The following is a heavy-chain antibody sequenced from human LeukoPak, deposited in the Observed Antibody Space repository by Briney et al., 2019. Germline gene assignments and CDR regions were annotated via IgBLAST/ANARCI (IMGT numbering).Heavy chain of an antibody. D-gene: IGHD2-21*01. CDR1: GGSISSYY. V-gene: IGHV4-59*01. CDR3: ARALSSDWDY. J-gene: IGHJ4*02. Sequence: SETLSLTCSVSGGSISSYYWSWIRQPPGKGLEWIGYISYSGCTNYNPSLKSRVTISVDTSKNQFSLKLSSVTAADTAVYYCARALSSDWDYWGQGTLVTVSS. CDR2: ISYSGCT.